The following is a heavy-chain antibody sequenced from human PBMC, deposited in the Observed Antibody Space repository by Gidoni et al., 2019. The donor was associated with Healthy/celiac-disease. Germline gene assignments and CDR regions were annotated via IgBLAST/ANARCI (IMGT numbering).Heavy chain of an antibody. V-gene: IGHV3-23*01. D-gene: IGHD2-15*01. J-gene: IGHJ6*02. CDR2: ISGSGGRT. CDR3: AKDRCSGGSCYYGYYYYGMDV. CDR1: GFTFSSYA. Sequence: EVQLLASGGGLVQPGGSLRLSCAASGFTFSSYAMSWVRQAPGKGLEWVSAISGSGGRTDYADSVKGRFTISRDNSKNTLYLQMNSLRAEDTAVYYCAKDRCSGGSCYYGYYYYGMDVWGQGTTVTVSS.